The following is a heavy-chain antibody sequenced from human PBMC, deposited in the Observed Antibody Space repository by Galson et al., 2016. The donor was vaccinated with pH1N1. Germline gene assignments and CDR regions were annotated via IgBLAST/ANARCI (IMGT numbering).Heavy chain of an antibody. J-gene: IGHJ4*02. CDR3: ANGGLAPGDY. V-gene: IGHV3-7*01. D-gene: IGHD3-16*01. Sequence: SLRLSCAASGFTFSTYWMHWVRQAPGKGLEWVANIKQDGSEKYYLDSVKGRFTISRDNAKESLFLQMNSLRAEDTAVYYCANGGLAPGDYWGQGTLVTVSS. CDR1: GFTFSTYW. CDR2: IKQDGSEK.